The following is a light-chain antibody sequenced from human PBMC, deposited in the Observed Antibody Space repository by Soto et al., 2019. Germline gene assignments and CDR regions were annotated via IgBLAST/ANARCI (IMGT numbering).Light chain of an antibody. Sequence: QSVLTQSPSASASPGQSVTISCTGSSGDIGAYNYVSWYQQHPGKAPKLIIYEVNKRPSGVPDRFSGSKSGITASLTVSGLQADDEEDYFCGEHAGSNNWVFGGGTKLTVL. V-gene: IGLV2-8*01. CDR2: EVN. J-gene: IGLJ3*02. CDR3: GEHAGSNNWV. CDR1: SGDIGAYNY.